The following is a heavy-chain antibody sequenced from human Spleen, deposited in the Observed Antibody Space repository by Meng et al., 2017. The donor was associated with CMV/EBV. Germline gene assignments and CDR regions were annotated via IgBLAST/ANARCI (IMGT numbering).Heavy chain of an antibody. Sequence: SETLSLTCTVSGGSISSGSYYWSWIRQHPGKGPEWIGNIYYSGTTNYNPSLKSRVTISADTSKKHFSLNLTSVTAADTAVYYCARGRRDLLEWLIRINWFDPWGQGTRVTVSS. CDR3: ARGRRDLLEWLIRINWFDP. J-gene: IGHJ5*02. V-gene: IGHV4-31*03. D-gene: IGHD6-19*01. CDR1: GGSISSGSYY. CDR2: IYYSGTT.